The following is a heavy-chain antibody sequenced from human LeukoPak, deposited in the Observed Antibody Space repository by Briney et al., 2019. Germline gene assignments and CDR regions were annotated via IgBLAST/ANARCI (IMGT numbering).Heavy chain of an antibody. CDR1: GGSISNYY. J-gene: IGHJ5*02. V-gene: IGHV4-59*01. D-gene: IGHD2-15*01. CDR3: ARGGNCSGGSCYSDRGWFDP. CDR2: IYYSGST. Sequence: SETLSLTCIVTGGSISNYYWSWIRQPPGKGLEYIGYIYYSGSTSYNPSLKSRVTISVDMSKNQFSLKLSSVTAADTAVYYCARGGNCSGGSCYSDRGWFDPWGQGTLVTVSS.